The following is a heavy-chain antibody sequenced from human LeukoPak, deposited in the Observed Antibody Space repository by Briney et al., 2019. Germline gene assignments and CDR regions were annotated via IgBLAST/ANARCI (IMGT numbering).Heavy chain of an antibody. CDR1: GFTFSSYS. V-gene: IGHV3-21*01. Sequence: GGSLSLSCAASGFTFSSYSMNWVRQAPGKGLEWVSSISSSSSYIYYADSVKGRFTISRDNAKNSLYLQMNSLRAEDTAVYYCARGYGSGSYDYYYYGMDVWGQGTTVTVSS. CDR2: ISSSSSYI. D-gene: IGHD3-10*01. J-gene: IGHJ6*02. CDR3: ARGYGSGSYDYYYYGMDV.